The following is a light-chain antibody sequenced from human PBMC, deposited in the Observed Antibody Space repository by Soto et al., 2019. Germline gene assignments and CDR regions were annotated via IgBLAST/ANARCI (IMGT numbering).Light chain of an antibody. V-gene: IGKV3-20*01. J-gene: IGKJ1*01. Sequence: EIVLTQSPGTLSLSPADRVTLSCRASQRVNNNYLAWYQQKPGQAPRLLIYGASSRATGVPDRFSGSGSGTDFALTISRLEPEDFAVYYCQQYGSSLRTFGQGTKVE. CDR1: QRVNNNY. CDR3: QQYGSSLRT. CDR2: GAS.